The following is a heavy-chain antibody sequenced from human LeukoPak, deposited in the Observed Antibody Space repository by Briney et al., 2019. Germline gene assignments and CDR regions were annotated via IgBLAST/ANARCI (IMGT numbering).Heavy chain of an antibody. J-gene: IGHJ5*02. CDR1: GGSISSSSYY. V-gene: IGHV4-39*01. CDR3: ARQWGGGTCYSLCNWLPKFDP. Sequence: PSETLSLTCTVSGGSISSSSYYWGWIRQPPGKGLEWIGSIYYSGRTYYNPSLKSRVTISLDTSKNQFSLKLSSVTAADTAVYYCARQWGGGTCYSLCNWLPKFDPWGQGTLVTVSS. CDR2: IYYSGRT. D-gene: IGHD2-15*01.